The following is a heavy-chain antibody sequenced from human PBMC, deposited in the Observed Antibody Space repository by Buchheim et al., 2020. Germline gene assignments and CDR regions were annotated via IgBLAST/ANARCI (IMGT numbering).Heavy chain of an antibody. V-gene: IGHV3-74*01. D-gene: IGHD3-9*01. J-gene: IGHJ4*02. CDR3: TREYYGLLAGYYLDS. CDR2: TNSDGSST. Sequence: EVQLVESGGGLVQPGGSLRLSCEASGFSFSSYWMHWVRQAPGKGLEWVSRTNSDGSSTTYADSVEDRFIVSRDNAKNTLDLQMNSLGVDDTAIYYCTREYYGLLAGYYLDSWGQGTL. CDR1: GFSFSSYW.